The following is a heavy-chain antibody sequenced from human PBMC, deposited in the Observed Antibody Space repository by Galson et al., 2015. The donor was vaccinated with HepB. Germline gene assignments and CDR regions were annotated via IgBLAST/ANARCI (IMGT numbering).Heavy chain of an antibody. D-gene: IGHD6-13*01. CDR3: AKESLSAAAGTLDWYFDL. CDR2: ISYDGSNK. Sequence: SLRLSCAASGFTFSSYGMHWVRQAPGKGLEWVAAISYDGSNKYYADSVKGRFTISRDNSKNTLYLQMNSLRAEDTAVYYCAKESLSAAAGTLDWYFDLWGRGTLVTVSS. CDR1: GFTFSSYG. V-gene: IGHV3-30*18. J-gene: IGHJ2*01.